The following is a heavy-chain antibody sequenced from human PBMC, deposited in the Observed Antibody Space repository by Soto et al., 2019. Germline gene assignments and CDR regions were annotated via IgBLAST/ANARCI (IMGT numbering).Heavy chain of an antibody. D-gene: IGHD2-2*01. CDR3: ARGIGTGQLDP. J-gene: IGHJ5*02. CDR1: GYTFTRYT. V-gene: IGHV1-3*01. Sequence: ASVKVSCKASGYTFTRYTMNWVRQAPGQRLEWMGWINPDNGNTKSSQKFQDRVIITRDTSASTAYMDLSSLRSEDTAVYYCARGIGTGQLDPSGQGTHLTVST. CDR2: INPDNGNT.